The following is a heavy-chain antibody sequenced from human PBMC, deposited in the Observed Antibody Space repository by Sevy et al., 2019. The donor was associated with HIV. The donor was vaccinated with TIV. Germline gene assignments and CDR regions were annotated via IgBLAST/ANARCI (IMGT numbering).Heavy chain of an antibody. CDR2: ISSSSSTI. CDR3: ARDLSSGWYGVGDY. V-gene: IGHV3-48*01. D-gene: IGHD6-19*01. CDR1: GFIFSSYG. J-gene: IGHJ4*02. Sequence: GGSLRLSCAASGFIFSSYGMNWVRQAPGKGLEWISYISSSSSTIYYADSVKGRFTISRDNVKNSLYLQMNSLSAEDTAVYYCARDLSSGWYGVGDYWGQGTLVTVSS.